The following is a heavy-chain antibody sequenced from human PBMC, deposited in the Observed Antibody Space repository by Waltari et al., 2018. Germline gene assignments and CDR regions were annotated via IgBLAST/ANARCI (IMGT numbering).Heavy chain of an antibody. D-gene: IGHD3-9*01. CDR3: ARDFDTWFDP. CDR2: ISYSGGT. Sequence: QVQLQESGPGLVKPSETLSLTCTVSGGSISSHYWSWLRQPPGKGLEWIGFISYSGGTNYNPALKSRVTISVDTSKNQFSLKLSSVTAPDTAVYYCARDFDTWFDPWGQGTLVTVSS. V-gene: IGHV4-59*11. J-gene: IGHJ5*02. CDR1: GGSISSHY.